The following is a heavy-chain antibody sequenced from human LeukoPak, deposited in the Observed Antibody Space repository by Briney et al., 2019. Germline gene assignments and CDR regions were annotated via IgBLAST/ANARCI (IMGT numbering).Heavy chain of an antibody. CDR3: ARGPNYVWGSYRYFDY. CDR1: GGSISSGDYY. Sequence: PSETLSLTCTVSGGSISSGDYYWSWIRQPPGKGLEWIGYIYYSGSTYYNPSLKSRVTISVDTSKNQFSLKLNSVTAADTAVYYCARGPNYVWGSYRYFDYWGQGTLVTVS. V-gene: IGHV4-30-4*08. J-gene: IGHJ4*02. CDR2: IYYSGST. D-gene: IGHD3-16*02.